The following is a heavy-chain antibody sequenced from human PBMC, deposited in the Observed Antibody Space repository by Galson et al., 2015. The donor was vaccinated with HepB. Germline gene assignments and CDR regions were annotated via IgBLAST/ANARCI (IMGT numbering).Heavy chain of an antibody. CDR3: GRDSMVRGVSPVDS. Sequence: SLRLSCAASGFPFSTYSMNWVRQAPGKGLEWVSYISSSSGYIYYADSVKGRFTISRDNAKNSLYLQMNSLRAEDTAVYYCGRDSMVRGVSPVDSWGQGTLVTVSS. CDR1: GFPFSTYS. J-gene: IGHJ4*02. CDR2: ISSSSGYI. D-gene: IGHD3-10*01. V-gene: IGHV3-21*05.